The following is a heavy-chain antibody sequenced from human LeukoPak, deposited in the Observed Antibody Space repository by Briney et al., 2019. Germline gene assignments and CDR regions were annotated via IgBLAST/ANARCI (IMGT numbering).Heavy chain of an antibody. V-gene: IGHV1-8*01. CDR3: ANLNWGTHDAFDI. Sequence: ASVKVSCKASGYTFTSYDINWVRQATGQGLEWMGWMNPNSGNTGYAQKFQGRVTMTRNTSISTAYMELSSLRSEDTAVYYCANLNWGTHDAFDIWGQGTMVTVSS. CDR1: GYTFTSYD. D-gene: IGHD7-27*01. J-gene: IGHJ3*02. CDR2: MNPNSGNT.